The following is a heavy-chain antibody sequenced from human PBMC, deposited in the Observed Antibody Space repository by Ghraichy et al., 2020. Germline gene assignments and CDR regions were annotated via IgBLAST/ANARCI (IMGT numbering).Heavy chain of an antibody. Sequence: SVKVSCKASGGTFSSYAISWVRQAPGQGLEWMGGIIPIFGTANYAQKFQGRVTITADESTSTAYMELSSLRSEDTAVYYCAGAHSRGSTSCCHVDYWGQGTLVTVSS. J-gene: IGHJ4*02. V-gene: IGHV1-69*13. CDR2: IIPIFGTA. D-gene: IGHD2-2*01. CDR1: GGTFSSYA. CDR3: AGAHSRGSTSCCHVDY.